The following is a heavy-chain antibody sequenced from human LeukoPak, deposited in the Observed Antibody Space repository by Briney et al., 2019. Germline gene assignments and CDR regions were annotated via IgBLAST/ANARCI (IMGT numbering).Heavy chain of an antibody. V-gene: IGHV3-48*02. CDR1: GFTFSTYS. D-gene: IGHD6-19*01. Sequence: GGSLRLSCAASGFTFSTYSMSWVRQAPGKGLEWVSYISSSSSTIYYADSVKGRFTISRDNDKKSLYLQMNSLRDEDTAAYYCAGVTAGFFDYWGQGTLVTVSS. CDR2: ISSSSSTI. CDR3: AGVTAGFFDY. J-gene: IGHJ4*02.